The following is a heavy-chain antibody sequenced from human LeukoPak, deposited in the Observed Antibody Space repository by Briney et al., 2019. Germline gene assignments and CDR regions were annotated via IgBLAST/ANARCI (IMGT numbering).Heavy chain of an antibody. CDR3: AKDMSMELVPAPRGMDV. V-gene: IGHV3-9*01. J-gene: IGHJ6*02. CDR2: ISWNSGSI. D-gene: IGHD2-2*01. CDR1: GFTFDDYA. Sequence: GGSLRLSCAASGFTFDDYAMHWVRQAPGKGLEWVSGISWNSGSIGYADSVKGRFTISRDNAKNSLYLQMNSLRAEDTALYYCAKDMSMELVPAPRGMDVWGQGTTVTVSS.